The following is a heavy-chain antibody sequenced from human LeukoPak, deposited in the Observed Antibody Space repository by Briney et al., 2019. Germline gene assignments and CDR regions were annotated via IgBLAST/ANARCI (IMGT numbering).Heavy chain of an antibody. Sequence: PGGSLRLSCAASGFIFNNFALNWVRQAPGEGLEWLSYITSTSDTIYYADSVKGRFTSSRDNAKNSVYLQMNSLRAEDTAVYYCARSSGYPFFDFWGQGTLVTVSS. V-gene: IGHV3-48*01. CDR1: GFIFNNFA. CDR2: ITSTSDTI. CDR3: ARSSGYPFFDF. J-gene: IGHJ5*01. D-gene: IGHD3-22*01.